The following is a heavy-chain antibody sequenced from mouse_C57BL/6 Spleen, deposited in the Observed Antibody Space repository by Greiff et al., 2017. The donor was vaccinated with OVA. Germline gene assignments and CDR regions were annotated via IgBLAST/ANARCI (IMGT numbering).Heavy chain of an antibody. CDR3: AREMITTDYYAMDY. D-gene: IGHD2-4*01. V-gene: IGHV3-6*01. CDR1: GYSITSGYY. J-gene: IGHJ4*01. Sequence: ESGPGLVKPSQSLSLTCSVTGYSITSGYYWNWIRQFPGNKLEWMGYISYDGSNNYNPSLKNRISITRDTSKNQFFLKLNSVTTEDTATYYCAREMITTDYYAMDYWGQGTSVTVSS. CDR2: ISYDGSN.